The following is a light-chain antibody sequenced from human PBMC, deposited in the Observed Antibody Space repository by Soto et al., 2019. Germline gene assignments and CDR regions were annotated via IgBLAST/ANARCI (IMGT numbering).Light chain of an antibody. CDR3: PQASTFPLT. J-gene: IGKJ4*01. CDR2: GAS. CDR1: KRVSSTY. V-gene: IGKV3-20*01. Sequence: SPAPQCVLQGERVNLAGRAGKRVSSTYLAWYQQKPGQPPRLLIHGASNRATGIPDRFSGSGSGTDFTLTRCRLEPEDFVPYYCPQASTFPLTFGGGTKVDIK.